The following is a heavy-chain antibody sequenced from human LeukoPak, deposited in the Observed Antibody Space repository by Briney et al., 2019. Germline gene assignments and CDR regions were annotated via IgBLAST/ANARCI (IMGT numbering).Heavy chain of an antibody. CDR3: ARASSYGIDY. D-gene: IGHD5-18*01. Sequence: ASVKVSCKPPGYTFTSYGLRWVRPAPGQGLGWMGWISAYNGNNNYAQKLQGSVTMTTDTSTSTAYMELRRLRSDDTAVYYCARASSYGIDYWGQGTLVTVSS. CDR2: ISAYNGNN. CDR1: GYTFTSYG. V-gene: IGHV1-18*01. J-gene: IGHJ4*02.